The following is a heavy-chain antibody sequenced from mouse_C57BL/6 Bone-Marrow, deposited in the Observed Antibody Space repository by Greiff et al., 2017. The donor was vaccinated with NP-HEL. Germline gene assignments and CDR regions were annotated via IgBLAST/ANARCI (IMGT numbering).Heavy chain of an antibody. J-gene: IGHJ3*01. CDR3: ARDGNYVGVWFAY. CDR2: ISYDGSN. Sequence: VQLKESGPGLVKPSQSLSLTCSVTGYSITSGYYWNWIRQFPGNKLEWMGYISYDGSNNYNPSLKNRISITRDTSKNQFFLKLNSLTTEDTATYYCARDGNYVGVWFAYWGQGTLVTVSA. CDR1: GYSITSGYY. D-gene: IGHD2-1*01. V-gene: IGHV3-6*01.